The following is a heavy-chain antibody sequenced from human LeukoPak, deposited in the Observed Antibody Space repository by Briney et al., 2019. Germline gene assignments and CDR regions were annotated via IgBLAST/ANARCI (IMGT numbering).Heavy chain of an antibody. J-gene: IGHJ6*02. V-gene: IGHV1-18*01. CDR2: ISAYNGNT. CDR1: GYTFTSYG. CDR3: ARDTPSRITIFGVVTPYYYYGMDV. Sequence: GASVKVSCKASGYTFTSYGISWVRQAPGQGLEWMGWISAYNGNTNYAQKLQGRVTMTTDTSTSTAYMELRSLRSDDTAVYYCARDTPSRITIFGVVTPYYYYGMDVWGQGTTVTVSS. D-gene: IGHD3-3*01.